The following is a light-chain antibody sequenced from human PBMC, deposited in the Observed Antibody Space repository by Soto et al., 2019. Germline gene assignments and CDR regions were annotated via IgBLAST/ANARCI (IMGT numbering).Light chain of an antibody. Sequence: QSALTQPASVSGSPGQSITISCTGASSDVGGYNYVSWYQHHPGKAPKLMIYEVSNRPSGVSDRFSGSKSGNTASLTISGLQTEDEAYYYCSSYTTSRTRVFGGGTQLTVL. CDR2: EVS. V-gene: IGLV2-14*01. CDR1: SSDVGGYNY. J-gene: IGLJ3*02. CDR3: SSYTTSRTRV.